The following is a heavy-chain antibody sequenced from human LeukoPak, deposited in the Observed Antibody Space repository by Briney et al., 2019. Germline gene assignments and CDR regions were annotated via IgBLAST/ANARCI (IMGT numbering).Heavy chain of an antibody. CDR1: GGSISSSSYY. Sequence: SETLSLTCTVSGGSISSSSYYWGWIRQPPGKGLEWIGSIYYSGSTYYNPSLKSRVTISVDTSKNRFSLKLSSVTAADTAVYYCARLYYDSFDIWGQGTMVTVSS. D-gene: IGHD3-22*01. V-gene: IGHV4-39*01. J-gene: IGHJ3*02. CDR2: IYYSGST. CDR3: ARLYYDSFDI.